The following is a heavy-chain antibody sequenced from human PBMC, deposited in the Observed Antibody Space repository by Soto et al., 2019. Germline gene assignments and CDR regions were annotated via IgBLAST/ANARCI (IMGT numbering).Heavy chain of an antibody. CDR1: GFAFNNYG. CDR3: AREDSIIIPAVSDF. CDR2: ISKSDYT. V-gene: IGHV3-21*01. Sequence: GSLRLSCTVSGFAFNNYGINWVRQAPGKGLEWVSSISKSDYTYYSDSVKGRFAISRDNAKSSVSLQMNTLRVEDTAVYYCAREDSIIIPAVSDFWGQGTLVTVSS. D-gene: IGHD2-2*01. J-gene: IGHJ4*02.